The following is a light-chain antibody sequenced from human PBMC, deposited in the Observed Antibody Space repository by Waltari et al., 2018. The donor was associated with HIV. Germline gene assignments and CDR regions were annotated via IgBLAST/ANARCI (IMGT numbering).Light chain of an antibody. Sequence: QSVLTQPASVSGSPGQSITISCTGTNSDIGAYDYVSWYQQHPGKAPKLLIYEVTTRSPGISYRFSGSKSGTTAAMTISGLQAEDEAHYYCSSYAATTTIVFGGGTRLTVL. J-gene: IGLJ3*02. CDR3: SSYAATTTIV. CDR2: EVT. V-gene: IGLV2-14*01. CDR1: NSDIGAYDY.